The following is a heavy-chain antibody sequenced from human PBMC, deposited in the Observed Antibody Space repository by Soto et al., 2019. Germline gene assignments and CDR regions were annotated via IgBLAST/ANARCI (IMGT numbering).Heavy chain of an antibody. CDR1: GFTFSSYS. V-gene: IGHV3-21*01. CDR3: ARDAPYYSSSSRWFDP. J-gene: IGHJ5*02. CDR2: ISSSSSYI. Sequence: PGGALRLSCAASGFTFSSYSMNWVRQAPGKGLEWVSSISSSSSYIYYANSVKGRFTISRDNAKNSLYLQMNSLRAEDTAVYYCARDAPYYSSSSRWFDPWGQGTLVTVSS. D-gene: IGHD6-6*01.